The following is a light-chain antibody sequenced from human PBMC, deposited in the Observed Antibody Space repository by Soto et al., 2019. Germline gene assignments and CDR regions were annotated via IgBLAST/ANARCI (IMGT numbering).Light chain of an antibody. CDR2: ANT. J-gene: IGLJ1*01. V-gene: IGLV1-40*01. Sequence: HSLLTQPPSVSFAQGQWVPISCTGGSSNIGAGSDVPWYQQFPGRAPKLPIYANTNRSSGVLDRFSGSKSVTSASLAIAGLLAEDEADYYCQSYDSRVTVFATGTKVNVL. CDR1: SSNIGAGSD. CDR3: QSYDSRVTV.